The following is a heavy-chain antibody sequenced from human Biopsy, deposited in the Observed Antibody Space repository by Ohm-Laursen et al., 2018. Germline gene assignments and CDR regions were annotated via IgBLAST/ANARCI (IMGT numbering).Heavy chain of an antibody. CDR1: GFKFHDYA. CDR3: AKDVRVKVQLDGMDV. J-gene: IGHJ6*02. V-gene: IGHV3-9*01. D-gene: IGHD1-1*01. CDR2: ISWNGPLK. Sequence: RSLRLSCSASGFKFHDYAMHWVRQVPGKGLEWVAGISWNGPLKLYADSVKGRFTISRDNTQKLLFLQMNSLRLEDTALYYCAKDVRVKVQLDGMDVWGQGTTVTVSS.